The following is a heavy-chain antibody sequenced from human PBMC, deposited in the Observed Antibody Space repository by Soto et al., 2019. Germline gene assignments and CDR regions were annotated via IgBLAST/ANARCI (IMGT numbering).Heavy chain of an antibody. J-gene: IGHJ6*02. CDR3: ARDDIPGIAVSTYGMDV. D-gene: IGHD6-19*01. CDR1: GFIFSNFG. Sequence: LRLSCAASGFIFSNFGMHWVRQAPGKGLEWVAVIWYDGSNEYYADSVKGRFTISKDNSKSTLYLQMNSLRAEDTAVYYCARDDIPGIAVSTYGMDVWGQGTTVTVSS. CDR2: IWYDGSNE. V-gene: IGHV3-33*01.